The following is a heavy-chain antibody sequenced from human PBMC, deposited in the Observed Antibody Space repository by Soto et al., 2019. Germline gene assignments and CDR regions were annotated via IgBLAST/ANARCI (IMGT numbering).Heavy chain of an antibody. Sequence: GGSLRLSCAASRFTFSNYAMTWVRQAPGKGLEWVSAISGSGGSTYYADSVKGRFTISRDNSKNTLYLQMNSLRAEDTAVYYCAKEPEGEQWLPLDYWGQGTLVTVSS. CDR2: ISGSGGST. CDR3: AKEPEGEQWLPLDY. V-gene: IGHV3-23*01. D-gene: IGHD6-19*01. CDR1: RFTFSNYA. J-gene: IGHJ4*02.